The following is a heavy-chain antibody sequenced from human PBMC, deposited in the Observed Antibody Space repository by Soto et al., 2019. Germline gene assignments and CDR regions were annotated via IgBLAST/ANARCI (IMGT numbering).Heavy chain of an antibody. CDR2: IRSRANNFAT. V-gene: IGHV3-73*01. CDR1: GFIFSGSA. Sequence: GGSLRLSCAASGFIFSGSAIHWVRQASGKGLEWVGRIRSRANNFATSSAASVKGRFTFSRDDSKNTAYLQMNTLKPEDTAVYYCARGQGAAIGDYYYHGMDVWGQGATVTVYS. CDR3: ARGQGAAIGDYYYHGMDV. D-gene: IGHD2-2*02. J-gene: IGHJ6*02.